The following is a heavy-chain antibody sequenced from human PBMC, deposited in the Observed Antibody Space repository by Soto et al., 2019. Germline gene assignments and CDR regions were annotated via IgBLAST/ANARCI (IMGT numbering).Heavy chain of an antibody. D-gene: IGHD3-22*01. CDR1: GFTFSNCA. CDR3: APRTTMTSFDY. CDR2: ISGSGGDT. Sequence: PGGSLRLSCAASGFTFSNCAMSWVRQAPGKGLEWVSSISGSGGDTYYADSVKGRFTVSRDNSKNTLYLQMNSLRADDTAVYYCAPRTTMTSFDYWGQGTLVTV. J-gene: IGHJ4*02. V-gene: IGHV3-23*01.